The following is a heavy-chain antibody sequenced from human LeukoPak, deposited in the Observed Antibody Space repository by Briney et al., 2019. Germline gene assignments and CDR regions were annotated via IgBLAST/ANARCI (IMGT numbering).Heavy chain of an antibody. CDR1: GYSFSDYY. CDR2: INPHSGTT. CDR3: ARDHYYGSGTGLADF. V-gene: IGHV1-2*04. D-gene: IGHD3-10*01. Sequence: GASVKLSYKASGYSFSDYYMNWVRQAPGQGLEWMGWINPHSGTTKYARKFQGWVTITRDKSFRTVYMEVSSLTSDDPAVYFCARDHYYGSGTGLADFWGQGTLVIVSS. J-gene: IGHJ4*02.